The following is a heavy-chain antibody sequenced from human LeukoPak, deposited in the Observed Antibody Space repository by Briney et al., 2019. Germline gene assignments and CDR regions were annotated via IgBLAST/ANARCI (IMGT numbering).Heavy chain of an antibody. Sequence: QTGGSPRLSCAASGFTFSSYGMHWVRQAPGKGLEWVAVISYDGTKKYYADSVKGRFTISRDNSKNTLYLQMNSLRAEDTAVYYCAKDLRGFLYGDYDYYYYGMDVWGQGTTVTVSS. CDR3: AKDLRGFLYGDYDYYYYGMDV. V-gene: IGHV3-30*18. D-gene: IGHD4-17*01. CDR2: ISYDGTKK. CDR1: GFTFSSYG. J-gene: IGHJ6*02.